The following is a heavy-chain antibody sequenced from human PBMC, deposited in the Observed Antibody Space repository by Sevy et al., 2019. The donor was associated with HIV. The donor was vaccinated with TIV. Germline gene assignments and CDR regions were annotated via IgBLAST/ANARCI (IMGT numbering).Heavy chain of an antibody. J-gene: IGHJ4*02. Sequence: GGSLRLSFAASGFTFSDSYMSWFRQAPGKGLEWVSYISSGGTIIYYADSVKGRFTISRDNAKNSLYLQMNSLRAEDTAVYYCARARYNYGSFYFDYWGQGTLVTVSS. D-gene: IGHD5-18*01. CDR1: GFTFSDSY. V-gene: IGHV3-11*01. CDR3: ARARYNYGSFYFDY. CDR2: ISSGGTII.